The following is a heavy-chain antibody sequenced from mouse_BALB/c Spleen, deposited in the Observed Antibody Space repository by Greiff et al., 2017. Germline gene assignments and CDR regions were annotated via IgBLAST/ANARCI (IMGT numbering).Heavy chain of an antibody. CDR2: ISSGGST. CDR3: ARDGYFAWFAY. Sequence: EVKLVESGGGLVKPGGSLKLSCAASGFTFSSYAMSWVRQTPEKRLEWVASISSGGSTYYPDSVKGRFTISRDNARNILYLQMSSLRSEDTAMYYCARDGYFAWFAYWGQGTLVTVSA. D-gene: IGHD2-3*01. V-gene: IGHV5-6-5*01. J-gene: IGHJ3*01. CDR1: GFTFSSYA.